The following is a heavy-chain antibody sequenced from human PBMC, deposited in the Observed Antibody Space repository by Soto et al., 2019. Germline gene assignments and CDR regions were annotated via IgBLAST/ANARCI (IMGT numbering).Heavy chain of an antibody. CDR3: ARGDTIDCSNGVCSVFYNQDMDV. J-gene: IGHJ6*02. V-gene: IGHV1-2*04. Sequence: GSSVKVSCKASGYSFTDYHIHWVRQAPGQGLEWLGRINPKSGGTSTAQKFQGWVTMTTDTSISTASMELTRLTSDDTAIYYCARGDTIDCSNGVCSVFYNQDMDVSGPGTTVSVSS. CDR1: GYSFTDYH. CDR2: INPKSGGT. D-gene: IGHD2-8*01.